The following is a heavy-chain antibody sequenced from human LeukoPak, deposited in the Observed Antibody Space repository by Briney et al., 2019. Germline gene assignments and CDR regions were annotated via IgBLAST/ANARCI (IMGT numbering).Heavy chain of an antibody. Sequence: PGGSLRLSCAASGFTFSSYAMSSVRQAPGKGLEWVSAISGSGSSTYYADSVKGRFTISRDNSKNTLYLQVNSLRAEDTAVYYCAKDQQRYCSGGSCLNSFDYWGQGTLVTVSS. D-gene: IGHD2-15*01. V-gene: IGHV3-23*01. J-gene: IGHJ4*02. CDR2: ISGSGSST. CDR3: AKDQQRYCSGGSCLNSFDY. CDR1: GFTFSSYA.